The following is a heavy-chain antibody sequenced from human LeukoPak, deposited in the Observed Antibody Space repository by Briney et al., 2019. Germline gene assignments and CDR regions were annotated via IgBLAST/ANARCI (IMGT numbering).Heavy chain of an antibody. CDR1: GGSISSSSYY. Sequence: PSETLSLTCTVSGGSISSSSYYWGWIRQPPGKGLEWIGSIYYSGSTYYNPSLKSRVTISVDTSKNQFSLKLSSVTAADTAVYYCARDLVIAAAGKSHYYYYGMDVWGQGTTVTVSS. J-gene: IGHJ6*02. V-gene: IGHV4-39*07. CDR2: IYYSGST. D-gene: IGHD6-13*01. CDR3: ARDLVIAAAGKSHYYYYGMDV.